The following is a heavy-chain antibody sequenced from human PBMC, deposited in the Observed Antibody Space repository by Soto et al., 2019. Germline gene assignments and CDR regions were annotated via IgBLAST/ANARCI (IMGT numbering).Heavy chain of an antibody. V-gene: IGHV4-34*01. CDR2: INHSGST. D-gene: IGHD2-2*01. CDR3: ARVVPAGMRFDY. CDR1: GGSFSGYY. J-gene: IGHJ4*02. Sequence: SETLSLTCAVYGGSFSGYYWSWIRQPPGKGLEWIGEINHSGSTNYNPSLKSRVTISVDTSKNQFSLKLSSVTAADTAVYYCARVVPAGMRFDYWGQGTLVTVSS.